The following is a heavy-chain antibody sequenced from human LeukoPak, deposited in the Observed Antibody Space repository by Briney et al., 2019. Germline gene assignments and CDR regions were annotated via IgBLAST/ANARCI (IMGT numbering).Heavy chain of an antibody. CDR3: VRSQVVPAAPLDY. V-gene: IGHV1-69*05. J-gene: IGHJ4*02. CDR1: GGTFSSYA. CDR2: IIPIFGTA. D-gene: IGHD2-2*01. Sequence: SVKVSYKASGGTFSSYAISWVQQAPGQGLEWMGRIIPIFGTANYAQKFQGRVTITTDESTSTAYMELSSLRSEDTAVYYCVRSQVVPAAPLDYWGQGTLVTVSS.